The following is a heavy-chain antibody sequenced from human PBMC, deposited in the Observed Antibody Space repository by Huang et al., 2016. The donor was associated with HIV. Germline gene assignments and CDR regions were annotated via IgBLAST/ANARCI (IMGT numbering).Heavy chain of an antibody. J-gene: IGHJ4*02. CDR2: IYPGDSDT. Sequence: EVQLVQSGAEVKKPGESLKFSCKGSGYSFTSYWIGWVRQMHGKGLDWMRIIYPGDSDTRYSPAFQGKVTISADKSISTAYLQWSSLKASDTAMYYCARLSTTWYFDYWGQGTLVTVSS. CDR3: ARLSTTWYFDY. V-gene: IGHV5-51*01. CDR1: GYSFTSYW. D-gene: IGHD1-1*01.